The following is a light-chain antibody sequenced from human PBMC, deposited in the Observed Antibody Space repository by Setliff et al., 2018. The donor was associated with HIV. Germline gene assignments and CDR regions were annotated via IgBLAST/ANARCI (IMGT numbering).Light chain of an antibody. CDR2: DVT. CDR3: CSYAGTNMPYV. J-gene: IGLJ1*01. V-gene: IGLV2-14*03. CDR1: ITDVGNYNY. Sequence: QSVLTQPASVSASPGQSITISCTGSITDVGNYNYVSWYQQHPGKAPKLIIYDVTSRPSGVSNRFSGSKSGNTASLTVSGLQAEDEADYYCCSYAGTNMPYVFGPGTKVTVL.